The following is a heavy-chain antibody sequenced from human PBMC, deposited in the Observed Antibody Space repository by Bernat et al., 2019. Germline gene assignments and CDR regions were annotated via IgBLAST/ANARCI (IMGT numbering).Heavy chain of an antibody. Sequence: QVQLVESGGGVVQPGRSLRLSCAASGFTFSSYGMHWVRQAPGKGLEWVTFISYDGSNKYYADSVKGRFTISRDNSKNTLYLQMNSLRAEDTAVYYCAKARGYCSGGSCPHIFDFWGQGALVTVSS. CDR1: GFTFSSYG. CDR3: AKARGYCSGGSCPHIFDF. D-gene: IGHD2-15*01. J-gene: IGHJ4*02. V-gene: IGHV3-30*18. CDR2: ISYDGSNK.